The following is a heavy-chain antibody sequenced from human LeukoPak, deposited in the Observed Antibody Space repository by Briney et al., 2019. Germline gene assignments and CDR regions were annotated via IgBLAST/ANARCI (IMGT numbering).Heavy chain of an antibody. CDR2: ISSSGSTI. Sequence: QPGGSLRLSCAASGFTFSSYEMNWVRQAPGKGLEWVSYISSSGSTIYYADSVKGRFTISRDNAKNSLYLQMNSLRAEDTAVYYCARSRGAGPGAYFDYWGQGTLITVSS. CDR1: GFTFSSYE. J-gene: IGHJ4*02. V-gene: IGHV3-48*03. D-gene: IGHD6-19*01. CDR3: ARSRGAGPGAYFDY.